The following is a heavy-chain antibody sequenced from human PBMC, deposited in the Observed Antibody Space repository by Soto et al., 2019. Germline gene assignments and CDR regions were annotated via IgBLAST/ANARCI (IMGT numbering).Heavy chain of an antibody. CDR2: INSDGSST. CDR1: GFTFSSYW. CDR3: ARDRDDILTGYLLY. V-gene: IGHV3-74*01. D-gene: IGHD3-9*01. J-gene: IGHJ4*02. Sequence: PGGFLRLSCAASGFTFSSYWMHWVRQAPGKGLMWVSRINSDGSSTSYADSVKGQFTISRDNAKNTLYLQMNSLRAEDTAVYYCARDRDDILTGYLLYWGQGTLVTVSS.